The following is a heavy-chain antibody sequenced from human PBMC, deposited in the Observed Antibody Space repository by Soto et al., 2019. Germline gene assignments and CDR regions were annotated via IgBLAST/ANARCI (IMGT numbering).Heavy chain of an antibody. V-gene: IGHV3-21*06. CDR2: ISRFSDRT. Sequence: LILSCSASGFNFNRYTMNWVRQAPGKGLEWVSSISRFSDRTYYADSVKGRFAIFRANAENSVYLQVNSLRAEDTAVYYCARVGAYFGEFEYFDYWDQETQDTVYS. D-gene: IGHD3-10*01. CDR3: ARVGAYFGEFEYFDY. CDR1: GFNFNRYT. J-gene: IGHJ4*01.